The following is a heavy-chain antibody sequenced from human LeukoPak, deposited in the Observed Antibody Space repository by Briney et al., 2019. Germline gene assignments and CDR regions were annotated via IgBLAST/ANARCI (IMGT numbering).Heavy chain of an antibody. CDR2: IRSNSYYT. V-gene: IGHV3-21*01. J-gene: IGHJ4*02. Sequence: GGSLRLSCAGSGLNFSSYSMNWVRQAPGEGLEWVSSIRSNSYYTYYADSVKGRFTISRDNPRNSLNLQMKSLRAEDTAVYYCASNLEFYFDSSGSRDCWGQGTLVTVSS. CDR1: GLNFSSYS. D-gene: IGHD3-22*01. CDR3: ASNLEFYFDSSGSRDC.